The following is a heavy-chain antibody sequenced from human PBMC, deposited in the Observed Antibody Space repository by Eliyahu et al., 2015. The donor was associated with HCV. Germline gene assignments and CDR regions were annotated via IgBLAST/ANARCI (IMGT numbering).Heavy chain of an antibody. Sequence: QVQLQQSGPRLVKPSQTLSLTCAISGDSVSSXSVAWNWIRQSPSRGLEWLGRTYYRSKWYNDAAVSVKSRITINPDTSKNQFSLQLKSVTPEDTAVYYYARDQGREVGPITRGYYFDYWGQGALVTVSS. CDR3: ARDQGREVGPITRGYYFDY. D-gene: IGHD1-26*01. CDR1: GDSVSSXSVA. J-gene: IGHJ4*02. CDR2: TYYRSKWYN. V-gene: IGHV6-1*01.